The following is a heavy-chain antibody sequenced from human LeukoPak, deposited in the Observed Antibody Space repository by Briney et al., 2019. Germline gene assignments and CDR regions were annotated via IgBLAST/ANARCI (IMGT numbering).Heavy chain of an antibody. CDR2: IYYSGST. J-gene: IGHJ4*02. D-gene: IGHD3-22*01. Sequence: SETLSLTCTVSGGSISSYYWSWIRQPPGKGLEWIGYIYYSGSTNYNPSLKSRVTISVDTSKNQFSLKLSSVTAADAAVYYCARGRGVVVIKVHYFDYWGQGTLVTVSS. CDR1: GGSISSYY. CDR3: ARGRGVVVIKVHYFDY. V-gene: IGHV4-59*12.